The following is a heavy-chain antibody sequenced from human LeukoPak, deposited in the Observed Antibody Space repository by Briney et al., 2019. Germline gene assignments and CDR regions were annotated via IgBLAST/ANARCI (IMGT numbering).Heavy chain of an antibody. CDR1: GFTFSSYS. V-gene: IGHV3-23*01. J-gene: IGHJ4*02. Sequence: GGSLRLSCAASGFTFSSYSMNWDRQAAGKGLEWVSGISGSGGSTYYADSVKGRFTISRDNSKNTLYLRMNSLRAEDTAVYYCARALVIDYWGQGTLVTVSS. CDR2: ISGSGGST. CDR3: ARALVIDY. D-gene: IGHD4-23*01.